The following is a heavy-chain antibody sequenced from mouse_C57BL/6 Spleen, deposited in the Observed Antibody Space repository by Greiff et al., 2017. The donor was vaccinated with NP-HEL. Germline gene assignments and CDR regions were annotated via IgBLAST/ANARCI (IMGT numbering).Heavy chain of an antibody. J-gene: IGHJ4*01. V-gene: IGHV1-7*01. CDR2: INPSSGYT. Sequence: VQGVESGAELAKPGASVKLSCKASGYTFTSYWMHWVKQRPGQGLEWIGYINPSSGYTKYNQKFKDKATLTADKSSSTAYMQLSSLTYEDSAVYYCARSSGYADYAMDYWGQGTSVTVSS. CDR3: ARSSGYADYAMDY. CDR1: GYTFTSYW. D-gene: IGHD3-2*02.